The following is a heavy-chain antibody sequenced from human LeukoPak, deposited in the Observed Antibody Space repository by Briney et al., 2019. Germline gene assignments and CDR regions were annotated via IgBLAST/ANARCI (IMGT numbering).Heavy chain of an antibody. D-gene: IGHD2-2*01. Sequence: SVTVSCKASGGTFSSYAISWVRQAPGQGLEWMGGIIPIFGTANYAQKFQGRVTITTDESTSTAYMELSSLRSEDTAVYYCAHSPLGYCSSTSCPVYYYYMDVWGKGTTVTVSS. V-gene: IGHV1-69*05. CDR1: GGTFSSYA. CDR3: AHSPLGYCSSTSCPVYYYYMDV. J-gene: IGHJ6*03. CDR2: IIPIFGTA.